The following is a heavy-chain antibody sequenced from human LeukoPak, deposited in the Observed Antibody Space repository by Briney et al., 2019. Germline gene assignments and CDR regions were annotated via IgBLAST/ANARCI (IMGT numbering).Heavy chain of an antibody. CDR1: GFTFSTNG. V-gene: IGHV3-74*01. D-gene: IGHD2-15*01. J-gene: IGHJ4*02. CDR2: INGDGSTT. Sequence: GGSLRLSCAASGFTFSTNGMHWVRQAPGKGPVWVSRINGDGSTTTYADSVKGRFTISRDNAKNALYLQMNSLRAEDTAVYYCCAVVAALPRWGQGALVTVSS. CDR3: CAVVAALPR.